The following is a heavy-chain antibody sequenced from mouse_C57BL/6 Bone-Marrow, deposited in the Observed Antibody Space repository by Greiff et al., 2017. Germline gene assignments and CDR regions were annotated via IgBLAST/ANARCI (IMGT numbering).Heavy chain of an antibody. CDR3: ARTYYYGSSPSRYFDV. V-gene: IGHV1-69*01. CDR2: IDPSDSYT. Sequence: VQLQQPGAELVMPGASVKLSCKASGYTFTSYWMHWVKQRPGQGLEWIGEIDPSDSYTNYNQKFKGKSTLTVDKSSSTAYMQLSSLTSEDSAVYYCARTYYYGSSPSRYFDVWGTGTTVTVSS. J-gene: IGHJ1*03. D-gene: IGHD1-1*01. CDR1: GYTFTSYW.